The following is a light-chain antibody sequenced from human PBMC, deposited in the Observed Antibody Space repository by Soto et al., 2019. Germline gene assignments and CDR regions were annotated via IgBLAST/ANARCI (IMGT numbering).Light chain of an antibody. V-gene: IGLV2-18*02. CDR1: SSDVGNYNR. J-gene: IGLJ1*01. Sequence: QSALTQPPSVSGSPGQSVTISCTGTSSDVGNYNRVSWYQQPQGTAPKVIIYEVSNRPSGVPDRFSGSKSGNTASLTISGLQAEDEADYYCSSYTSSSTYVFGTGTKLTVL. CDR2: EVS. CDR3: SSYTSSSTYV.